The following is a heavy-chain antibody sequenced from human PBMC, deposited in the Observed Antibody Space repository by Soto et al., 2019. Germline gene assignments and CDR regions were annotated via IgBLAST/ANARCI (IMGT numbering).Heavy chain of an antibody. Sequence: QVQLVQSGAEVKKPGSSVKVSCKASGGTFSSYTISWVRQAPGQGLEWMGRIIPILGIANYAQKFQGRVTITADKSTSTAYMELSSLRSEDTAVYYCERDSGYCSSTSCYVDYWGQGTLVTVSS. D-gene: IGHD2-2*01. CDR2: IIPILGIA. J-gene: IGHJ4*02. CDR3: ERDSGYCSSTSCYVDY. V-gene: IGHV1-69*08. CDR1: GGTFSSYT.